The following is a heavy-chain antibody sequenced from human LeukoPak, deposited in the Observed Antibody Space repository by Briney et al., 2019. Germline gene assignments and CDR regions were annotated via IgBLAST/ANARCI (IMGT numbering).Heavy chain of an antibody. CDR1: GVSISSGAYY. D-gene: IGHD3-22*01. V-gene: IGHV4-39*07. CDR2: INHSGST. CDR3: ARGIIDYYDSPVGAFDI. J-gene: IGHJ3*02. Sequence: PSETLSLTCTVSGVSISSGAYYWSWIRQPPGKGLEWTGEINHSGSTNYNPSLKSRVTISVDTSKNQFSLKLSSVTAADTAVYYCARGIIDYYDSPVGAFDIWGQGTMVTVSS.